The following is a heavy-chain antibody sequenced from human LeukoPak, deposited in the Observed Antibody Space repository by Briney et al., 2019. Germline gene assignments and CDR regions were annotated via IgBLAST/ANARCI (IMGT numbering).Heavy chain of an antibody. V-gene: IGHV4-59*01. J-gene: IGHJ6*03. Sequence: VXXXSXXSYXXSWIRQPPGKGXXWIGYIQYSGSTNYNPSLKSRVTISVXXXKNQFSLKLSSVTAADTAVYYCXXXXXXPGTSYYYMDVWGKGTTVTVSS. CDR3: XXXXXXPGTSYYYMDV. D-gene: IGHD1-1*01. CDR2: IQYSGST. CDR1: XXSXXSYX.